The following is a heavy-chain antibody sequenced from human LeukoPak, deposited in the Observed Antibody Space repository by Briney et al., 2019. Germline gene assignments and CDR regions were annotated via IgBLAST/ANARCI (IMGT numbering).Heavy chain of an antibody. CDR2: IYYSGST. J-gene: IGHJ4*02. CDR3: AREGDGYNPAGYDY. V-gene: IGHV4-39*07. Sequence: PSETLSLTCTVSGGSISSSSYYWGWIRQPPGKGLEWIGSIYYSGSTYYNPSLKSRVTISVDTSKNQFSLKLSSVTAADTAVYYCAREGDGYNPAGYDYWGQGTLVTVSS. CDR1: GGSISSSSYY. D-gene: IGHD5-24*01.